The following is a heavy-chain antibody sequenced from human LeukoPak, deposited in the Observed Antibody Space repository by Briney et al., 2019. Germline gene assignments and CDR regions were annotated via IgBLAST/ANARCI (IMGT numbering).Heavy chain of an antibody. CDR3: ARGSPIVPDY. Sequence: PRGSLRLSCAASGFTVSSNYMSWVRQAPGKGLEWVSVIYSGGSTYYADSVKGRFTISRDNSKNTLYLHMNSLRAEDTAVYYCARGSPIVPDYWGQGTLVTVSS. CDR1: GFTVSSNY. J-gene: IGHJ4*02. D-gene: IGHD2-2*01. V-gene: IGHV3-53*01. CDR2: IYSGGST.